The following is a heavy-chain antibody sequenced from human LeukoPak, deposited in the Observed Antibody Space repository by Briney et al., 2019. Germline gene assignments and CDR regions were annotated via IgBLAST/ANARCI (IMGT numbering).Heavy chain of an antibody. CDR3: AKGQELDDGVFDS. CDR2: IRGNGDTA. J-gene: IGHJ4*02. D-gene: IGHD1-1*01. CDR1: GFTVSNNC. V-gene: IGHV3-23*01. Sequence: PGGSLRLSCAASGFTVSNNCVTWVRQPPGKGLEWVSTIRGNGDTAYNADSVRGRFAISRDDSKNALFLQMNSLRLEDTAIYYCAKGQELDDGVFDSWGQGTRVTVSS.